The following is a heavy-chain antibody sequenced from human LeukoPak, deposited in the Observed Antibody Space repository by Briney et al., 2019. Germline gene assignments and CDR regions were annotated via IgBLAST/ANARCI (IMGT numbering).Heavy chain of an antibody. Sequence: PSETLSLTCAVSGGSISSSSYYWGWIRQPPGKGLEWIGSFYYSGSTYYNPPLKSRVTISVDTSKNQFSLRLSSVTAADTAVYYCARFGHYYDSSGYYNWGQGTLVTVSS. CDR1: GGSISSSSYY. CDR3: ARFGHYYDSSGYYN. CDR2: FYYSGST. J-gene: IGHJ4*02. V-gene: IGHV4-39*01. D-gene: IGHD3-22*01.